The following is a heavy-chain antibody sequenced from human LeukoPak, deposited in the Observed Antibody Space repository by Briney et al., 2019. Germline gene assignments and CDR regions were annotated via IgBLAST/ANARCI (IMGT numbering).Heavy chain of an antibody. J-gene: IGHJ3*02. V-gene: IGHV3-53*01. CDR1: GFTFDDYG. CDR2: IYSGGST. D-gene: IGHD3-22*01. Sequence: GGSLRLSCAASGFTFDDYGMSWVRQAPGKGLEWVSVIYSGGSTYYADSVKGRFTISRDNSKNTLYLQMNSLRAEDTAVYYCASPSRPYYDSSGYLPLGAFDIWGQGTMVTVSS. CDR3: ASPSRPYYDSSGYLPLGAFDI.